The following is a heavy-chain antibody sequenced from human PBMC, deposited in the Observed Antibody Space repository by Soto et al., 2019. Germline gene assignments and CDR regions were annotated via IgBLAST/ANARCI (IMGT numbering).Heavy chain of an antibody. Sequence: LRLSCAASGFTFSSYAMHWVRQAPGKGLEWVAVISSDGSNKYYADSVKGRFTISRDNSKNTLYLQMNSLRAEDTAVYYCARDHGVYDVWSGWHPYCYHYCMDVWGQGTTVTVSS. V-gene: IGHV3-30-3*01. CDR3: ARDHGVYDVWSGWHPYCYHYCMDV. J-gene: IGHJ6*02. D-gene: IGHD3-3*01. CDR1: GFTFSSYA. CDR2: ISSDGSNK.